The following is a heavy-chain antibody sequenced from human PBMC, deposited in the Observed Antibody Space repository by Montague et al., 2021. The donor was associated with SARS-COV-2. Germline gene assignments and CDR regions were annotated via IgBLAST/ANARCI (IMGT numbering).Heavy chain of an antibody. V-gene: IGHV3-49*02. CDR2: NGGTT. Sequence: NGGTTEYAASVTVRFTISRDDSKSIVYLHMDSLKTEDTGVYYCTREARRPPLYYYYGMDVWGQGTKVAVSS. CDR3: TREARRPPLYYYYGMDV. J-gene: IGHJ6*02.